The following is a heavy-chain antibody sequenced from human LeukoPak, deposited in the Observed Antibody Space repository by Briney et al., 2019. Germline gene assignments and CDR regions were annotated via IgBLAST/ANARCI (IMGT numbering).Heavy chain of an antibody. V-gene: IGHV4-34*01. Sequence: NPSETLSLTCAVSGGSFNSYYWSWIRQPPGKGLEWIGEINHSGGTKYNPSLRSRVTISVDTSKKHFSLKLTSVTAADTAVYYCARSRDCAGSSCYIDYWGQGTLVTVSS. J-gene: IGHJ4*02. CDR1: GGSFNSYY. CDR3: ARSRDCAGSSCYIDY. D-gene: IGHD2-15*01. CDR2: INHSGGT.